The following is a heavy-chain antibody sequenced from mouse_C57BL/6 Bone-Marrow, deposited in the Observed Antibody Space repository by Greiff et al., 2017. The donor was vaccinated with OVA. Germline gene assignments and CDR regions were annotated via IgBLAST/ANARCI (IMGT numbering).Heavy chain of an antibody. D-gene: IGHD1-1*01. J-gene: IGHJ2*01. V-gene: IGHV1-55*01. CDR1: GYTFTSYW. CDR2: IYPGSGST. Sequence: QVQLQQPGAELVKPGASVKMSCKASGYTFTSYWITWVKQRPGQGLEWIGDIYPGSGSTNYNEKFKSKATLTVDTSSSTAYMQLSSLTSEDSAVYYCARRDTTPYYFDYWGQGTTLTVSS. CDR3: ARRDTTPYYFDY.